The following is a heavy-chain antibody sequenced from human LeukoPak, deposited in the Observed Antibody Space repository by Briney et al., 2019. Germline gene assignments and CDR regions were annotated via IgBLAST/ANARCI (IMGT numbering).Heavy chain of an antibody. CDR3: ARVRADTAMVYNYYYYGMDV. D-gene: IGHD5-18*01. J-gene: IGHJ6*02. CDR1: GFTVSSNY. Sequence: PGGSLRLSCAASGFTVSSNYMSWVRQAPGKGLEWVSVIYSGGSTYYADSVKGRFTISRDNSKNTLYLQMNSLRAEDTAVYYCARVRADTAMVYNYYYYGMDVWGQGTTVTVSS. CDR2: IYSGGST. V-gene: IGHV3-53*01.